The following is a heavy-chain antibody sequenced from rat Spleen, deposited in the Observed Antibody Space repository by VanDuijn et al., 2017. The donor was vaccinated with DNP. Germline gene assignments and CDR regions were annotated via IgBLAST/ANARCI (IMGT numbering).Heavy chain of an antibody. CDR2: ISNGGGNT. Sequence: EVQLVESGGGLVQPGRSMKLSCVASGFTFSHYYMAWVRQAPTKGLEWVASISNGGGNTYYRDSVKGRFTISRDNAKSTLYLQMDSLRSEETAPYYCARHGEVHLRYAMDAWGQGTSVTVSS. J-gene: IGHJ4*01. V-gene: IGHV5S11*01. CDR3: ARHGEVHLRYAMDA. CDR1: GFTFSHYY. D-gene: IGHD1-5*01.